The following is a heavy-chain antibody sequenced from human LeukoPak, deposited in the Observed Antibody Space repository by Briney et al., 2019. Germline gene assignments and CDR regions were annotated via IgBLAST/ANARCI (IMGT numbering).Heavy chain of an antibody. CDR1: GGSFSGYY. D-gene: IGHD1-7*01. CDR3: ATYQIYNWNYGDDY. V-gene: IGHV4-34*01. CDR2: INHSGST. J-gene: IGHJ4*02. Sequence: SETLSLTCAVYGGSFSGYYWSWIRQPPGKGLEWIGEINHSGSTNYNPSLKSRVTISVDTSKNQFSLNLSAVTAADTAVYYCATYQIYNWNYGDDYWGQGTLVTVSS.